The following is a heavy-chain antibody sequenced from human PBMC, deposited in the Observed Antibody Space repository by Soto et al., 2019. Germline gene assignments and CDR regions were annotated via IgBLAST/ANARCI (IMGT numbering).Heavy chain of an antibody. CDR3: ARGWFGEFVDYFDY. D-gene: IGHD3-10*01. CDR2: ISAYNGNT. V-gene: IGHV1-18*04. J-gene: IGHJ4*02. Sequence: GASVKVSCKASGYTFTGYYIHWVRQAPGQGLEWMGWISAYNGNTNYAQKVQGRVTMTTDTSTSTAYMELRSLRSDDTAVYYCARGWFGEFVDYFDYWGQGTLVTVSS. CDR1: GYTFTGYY.